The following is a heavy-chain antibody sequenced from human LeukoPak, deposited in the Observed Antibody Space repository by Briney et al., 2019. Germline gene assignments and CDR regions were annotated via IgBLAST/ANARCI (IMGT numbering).Heavy chain of an antibody. CDR3: VRVPTSYYAADS. Sequence: PGGPLRLSCGALDSTFRDHYLDWFRQAPGKGLEWVGRIRNKANSYTTEYVPSVKARFTISRDDSKHSLYLQMNSLETEDTAVYYCVRVPTSYYAADSWGQGTLVTVSS. V-gene: IGHV3-72*01. J-gene: IGHJ4*02. D-gene: IGHD3-10*01. CDR2: IRNKANSYTT. CDR1: DSTFRDHY.